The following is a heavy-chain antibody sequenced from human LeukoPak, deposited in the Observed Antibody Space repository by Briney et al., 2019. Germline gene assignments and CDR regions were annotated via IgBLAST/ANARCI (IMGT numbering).Heavy chain of an antibody. CDR3: QSRFLEWLLDY. CDR1: GGSISSNNYF. J-gene: IGHJ4*02. D-gene: IGHD3-3*01. Sequence: SETLSLTCTVSGGSISSNNYFWGWIRQPPGKGLEWIGSIYDSGSTYYNPSLKSRVTISVDTSKNQFSLKLNSVTAADTAMYYCQSRFLEWLLDYWGQGTLVTVSS. CDR2: IYDSGST. V-gene: IGHV4-39*01.